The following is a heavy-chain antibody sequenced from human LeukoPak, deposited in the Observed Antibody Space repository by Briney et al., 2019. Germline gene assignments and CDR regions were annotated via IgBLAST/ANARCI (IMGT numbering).Heavy chain of an antibody. V-gene: IGHV4-59*08. D-gene: IGHD6-13*01. CDR3: ARRRAEGGSNGHYNWFDP. CDR1: GGSISSSY. CDR2: IYYTGST. J-gene: IGHJ5*02. Sequence: SETLSLTCTVSGGSISSSYWSWIRQPPGKGLEWIGYIYYTGSTNYNPSLKSRVTISVDTSKNQFSLKLSSVTAADTAVYYCARRRAEGGSNGHYNWFDPWGQGILVTVSS.